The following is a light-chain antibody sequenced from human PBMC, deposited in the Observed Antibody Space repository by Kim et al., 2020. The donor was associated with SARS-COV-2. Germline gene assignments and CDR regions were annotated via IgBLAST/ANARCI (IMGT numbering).Light chain of an antibody. V-gene: IGKV1-5*03. Sequence: ASVGDRVTITCRDSQNIGAYLAWDQQKPRRAPKVLISRAYTLHSGVPSRFSGSGSGTDFTLTISSLQPDDFATYYCQQYHAFSTFGQGTKVDIK. CDR1: QNIGAY. CDR2: RAY. J-gene: IGKJ1*01. CDR3: QQYHAFST.